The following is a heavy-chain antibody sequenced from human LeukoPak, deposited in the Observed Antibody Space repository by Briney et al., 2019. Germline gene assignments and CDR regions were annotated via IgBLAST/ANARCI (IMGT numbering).Heavy chain of an antibody. Sequence: GGSLRLSRVASGFTVSSNYMSWVRQAPGKGLEWVSVIYSGGSTFYADSVKGRFTISRDNSKNTLYLQMNSLRAEDTAVYYCARGDSSGYSKVFDYWGQGTLVTVSS. D-gene: IGHD3-22*01. CDR3: ARGDSSGYSKVFDY. J-gene: IGHJ4*02. CDR2: IYSGGST. V-gene: IGHV3-53*01. CDR1: GFTVSSNY.